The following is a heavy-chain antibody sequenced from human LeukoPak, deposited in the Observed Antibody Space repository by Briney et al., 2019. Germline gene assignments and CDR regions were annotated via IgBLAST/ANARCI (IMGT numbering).Heavy chain of an antibody. CDR1: GGSISTGNYY. V-gene: IGHV4-39*07. CDR2: IFYSGST. J-gene: IGHJ6*03. CDR3: ASGTYYYGSGRTRGNYYYYYMDV. Sequence: PSETLSLTCTVSGGSISTGNYYWGWVRQPPGKGLEWIGNIFYSGSTYYSPSLKSRVTISLDTSRNQFSLKLSSVTAADTAVYYCASGTYYYGSGRTRGNYYYYYMDVWGKGTTVTISS. D-gene: IGHD3-10*01.